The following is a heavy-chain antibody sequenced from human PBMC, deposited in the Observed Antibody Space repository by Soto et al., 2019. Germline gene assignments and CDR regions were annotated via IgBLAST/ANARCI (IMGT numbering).Heavy chain of an antibody. CDR2: ISSSGSTI. D-gene: IGHD5-12*01. V-gene: IGHV3-11*01. Sequence: VGSLRLYCAASGFTFSDYYTSWIRQAPGKGLEWVSYISSSGSTIYYADSVKGRFTISRDNAKNSLYLQMNSLRAEDTAVYYCARAPRGVSGYNWFYPWGQGSLVTVSS. CDR3: ARAPRGVSGYNWFYP. J-gene: IGHJ5*02. CDR1: GFTFSDYY.